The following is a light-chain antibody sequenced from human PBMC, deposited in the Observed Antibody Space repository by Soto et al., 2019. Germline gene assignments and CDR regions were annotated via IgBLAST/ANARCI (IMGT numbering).Light chain of an antibody. CDR2: TAS. V-gene: IGKV1-9*01. Sequence: GDRVTITCRASQGVSSYLAWYQQKPGKAPKLLIYTASTLESGVPSRFSGSRSGTEFTLTISSLQPEDFATYYCQQLRSYPPTFGQGTNVEIK. CDR3: QQLRSYPPT. J-gene: IGKJ1*01. CDR1: QGVSSY.